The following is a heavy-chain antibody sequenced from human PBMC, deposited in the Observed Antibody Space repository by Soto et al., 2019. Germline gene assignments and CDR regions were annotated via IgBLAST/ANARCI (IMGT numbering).Heavy chain of an antibody. J-gene: IGHJ4*02. CDR2: IYYSGST. D-gene: IGHD3-9*01. CDR1: GGSITSSSFY. Sequence: SETLSLTCTVSGGSITSSSFYRGWIRQPPGKGLEWIGIIYYSGSTYYNPSLKSRVTISVDTSKSQFSLNLNSVTAADTAIYYCARGYDILTGPIDYWGPGTLVTVSS. V-gene: IGHV4-39*01. CDR3: ARGYDILTGPIDY.